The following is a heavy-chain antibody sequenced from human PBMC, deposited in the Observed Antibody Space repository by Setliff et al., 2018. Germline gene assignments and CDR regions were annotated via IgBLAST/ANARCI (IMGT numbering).Heavy chain of an antibody. CDR2: IKQDGSDK. V-gene: IGHV3-7*03. Sequence: PSETLSLTCTVPGGSISDNGYFWGWVRQAPGKGLEWVANIKQDGSDKYYVDSVKGRFTISRDNAKNSLSLQMNSLRAEDTAVYYCVRARTTNYDFWSGLNAFDIWGQGTMVTVSS. J-gene: IGHJ3*02. CDR1: GGSISDNG. D-gene: IGHD3-3*01. CDR3: VRARTTNYDFWSGLNAFDI.